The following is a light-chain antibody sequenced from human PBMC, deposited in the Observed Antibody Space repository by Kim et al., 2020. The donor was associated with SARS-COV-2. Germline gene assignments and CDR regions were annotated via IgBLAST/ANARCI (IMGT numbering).Light chain of an antibody. V-gene: IGKV1-39*01. CDR3: QQSYSTPWT. Sequence: ASVGDRVTITCRASQSISSYLNWYQQKPGKAPKLLIYAASSLQSGVPSRFSGSGSGTDFNLTISSLQPEDFATYYCQQSYSTPWTFGQGTKVDIK. CDR1: QSISSY. CDR2: AAS. J-gene: IGKJ1*01.